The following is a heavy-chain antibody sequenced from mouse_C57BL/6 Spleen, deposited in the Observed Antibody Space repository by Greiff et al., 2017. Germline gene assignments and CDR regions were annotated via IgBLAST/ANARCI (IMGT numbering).Heavy chain of an antibody. J-gene: IGHJ4*01. CDR1: GFSLTSYG. CDR2: IWSGGST. V-gene: IGHV2-2*01. CDR3: ASCSSYDAMDY. D-gene: IGHD1-1*01. Sequence: VKLVESGPGLVQPSQSLSITCTVSGFSLTSYGVHWVRQSPGKGLEWLGVIWSGGSTDYNAAFISRLSISKDNSKSQVFFKMNSLQADDTAIYYCASCSSYDAMDYWGQGTSVTVSS.